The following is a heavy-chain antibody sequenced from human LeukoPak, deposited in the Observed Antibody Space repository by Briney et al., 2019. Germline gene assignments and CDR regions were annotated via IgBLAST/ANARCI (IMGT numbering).Heavy chain of an antibody. CDR2: ISGSGGST. J-gene: IGHJ4*02. Sequence: GSLRLSCAASGFTFSSYAMSWVRQAPGKGLEWVSAISGSGGSTYYADSVKGRFTTSRDNSKNTLYLQMNSLRAEDTAVYYCAKDTYYYDSSGYYPFDYWGQGTLVTVSS. CDR1: GFTFSSYA. V-gene: IGHV3-23*01. D-gene: IGHD3-22*01. CDR3: AKDTYYYDSSGYYPFDY.